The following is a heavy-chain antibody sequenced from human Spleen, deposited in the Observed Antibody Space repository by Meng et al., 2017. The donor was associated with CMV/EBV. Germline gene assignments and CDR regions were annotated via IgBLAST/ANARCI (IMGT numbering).Heavy chain of an antibody. J-gene: IGHJ6*02. CDR1: GFTFSTYA. V-gene: IGHV3-23*01. D-gene: IGHD3-22*01. Sequence: GESLKISCAASGFTFSTYAMSWVRQAPGKGLEWVSGISGGGFNTYYADSVKGRFTISRDNSKNTLYLQMNSLRVEDTAVYYCAKDLPPPGYYSYGMDVWGQGTTVTVSS. CDR2: ISGGGFNT. CDR3: AKDLPPPGYYSYGMDV.